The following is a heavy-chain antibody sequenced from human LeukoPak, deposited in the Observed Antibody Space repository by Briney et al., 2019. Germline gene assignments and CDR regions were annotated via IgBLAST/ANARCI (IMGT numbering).Heavy chain of an antibody. Sequence: PGGSLRLSCAASGFTFSSYAMYWVRQAPGKGLEWVSAISGSGGSTYYADSVKGRFTISRDNSKNTLYLQMNSLRAEDTAVYYCAITLRRIRIAVAGTDSVDYWGQGTLVTVSS. CDR3: AITLRRIRIAVAGTDSVDY. D-gene: IGHD6-19*01. J-gene: IGHJ4*02. CDR1: GFTFSSYA. CDR2: ISGSGGST. V-gene: IGHV3-23*01.